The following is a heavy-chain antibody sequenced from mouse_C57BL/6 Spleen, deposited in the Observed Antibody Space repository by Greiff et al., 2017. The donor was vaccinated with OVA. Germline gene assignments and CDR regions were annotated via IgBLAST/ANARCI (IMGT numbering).Heavy chain of an antibody. D-gene: IGHD6-2*01. Sequence: EVQLQQSGPELVKPGASVKISCKASGYSFTDYNLNWVQQSNGTSLEWIGVINPNYGTPSSNQKFKGKATLTVDQSSSTAYMQLNSLTSEDSAVYYCARGVSYYFDYWGQGTTLSVSS. CDR2: INPNYGTP. J-gene: IGHJ2*01. V-gene: IGHV1-39*01. CDR1: GYSFTDYN. CDR3: ARGVSYYFDY.